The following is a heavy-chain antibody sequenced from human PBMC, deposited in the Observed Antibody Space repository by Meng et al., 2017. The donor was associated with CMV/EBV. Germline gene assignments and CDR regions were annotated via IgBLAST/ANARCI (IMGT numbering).Heavy chain of an antibody. J-gene: IGHJ4*02. CDR1: GFTFSSYS. CDR3: ARGPDSSGYYLVDY. V-gene: IGHV3-21*01. D-gene: IGHD3-22*01. CDR2: ISSSSSYI. Sequence: GGSLRLSCAASGFTFSSYSMNWVRQAPGKGLEWVSSISSSSSYIYYADSVKGRFTISRDNAKNSLYLQMNSLRAEDTAVYYCARGPDSSGYYLVDYWGQGTLVTVSS.